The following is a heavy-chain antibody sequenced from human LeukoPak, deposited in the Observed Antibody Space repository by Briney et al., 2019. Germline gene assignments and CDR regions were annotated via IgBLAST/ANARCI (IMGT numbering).Heavy chain of an antibody. CDR1: GGSISSYY. CDR2: IYYSGST. Sequence: PSETLSLTCTVSGGSISSYYWSWIRQPPGKVLEWIGYIYYSGSTNYNPSLKSRVTISVDTSKKQFSLKLSSVPAADTGVYYCERGPRGLRFSPYYFDYWGQGTLVTVSS. D-gene: IGHD3-3*01. V-gene: IGHV4-59*01. J-gene: IGHJ4*02. CDR3: ERGPRGLRFSPYYFDY.